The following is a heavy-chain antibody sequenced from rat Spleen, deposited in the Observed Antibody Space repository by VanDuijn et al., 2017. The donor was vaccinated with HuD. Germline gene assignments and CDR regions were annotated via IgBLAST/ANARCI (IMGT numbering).Heavy chain of an antibody. V-gene: IGHV5-25*01. J-gene: IGHJ3*01. CDR1: GFTFSNYY. CDR2: ISTGGSNS. CDR3: TRHGYTTDYLNWFAF. D-gene: IGHD1-6*01. Sequence: EVQLVESGGGLVQPGRSMKLSCAASGFTFSNYYMAWVRQAPTKSLEWVASISTGGSNSNYRNSVKGRFTISRDNTKSTLYLHMDSLRSEDTATYYCTRHGYTTDYLNWFAFWGQGTLVTVSS.